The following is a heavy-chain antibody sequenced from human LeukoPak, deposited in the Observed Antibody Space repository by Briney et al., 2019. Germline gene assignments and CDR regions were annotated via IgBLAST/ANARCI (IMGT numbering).Heavy chain of an antibody. Sequence: SATLSLTCTVSGGSISSATYFWGWIRQPPGKGLEWIGSIYYSGSTYYNPSLKSRVTISVDTSKSRFSLKLSSVTAADTAVYYCSRQALSYCGGDCYYYFDYWGRGTLVTVSS. CDR1: GGSISSATYF. V-gene: IGHV4-39*01. CDR3: SRQALSYCGGDCYYYFDY. J-gene: IGHJ4*02. D-gene: IGHD2-21*02. CDR2: IYYSGST.